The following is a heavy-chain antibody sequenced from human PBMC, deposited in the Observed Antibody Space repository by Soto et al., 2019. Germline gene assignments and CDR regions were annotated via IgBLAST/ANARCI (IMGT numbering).Heavy chain of an antibody. Sequence: AGGSLRLSCAASGFTFSSYAMSWVRQAPGKGLEWVSAISGSGGGTYYADSVKGRFTISRDNSKNTLYLQMNSLRAEDTAVYYCSKAGDYYGSGSFNWFDPWGQGTLVTVSS. V-gene: IGHV3-23*01. CDR1: GFTFSSYA. J-gene: IGHJ5*02. D-gene: IGHD3-10*01. CDR2: ISGSGGGT. CDR3: SKAGDYYGSGSFNWFDP.